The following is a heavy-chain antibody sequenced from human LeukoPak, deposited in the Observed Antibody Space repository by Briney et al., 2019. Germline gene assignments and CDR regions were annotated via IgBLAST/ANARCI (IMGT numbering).Heavy chain of an antibody. CDR1: GFTFNSYS. D-gene: IGHD1-26*01. V-gene: IGHV3-21*01. CDR3: ERVETEPTWTIDY. Sequence: PGGSLRLSCAASGFTFNSYSMNWVRQAPGKGLEWVSSISSSSSYIYYADSVKGRFTISRDNAKNSLYLQMNSLRAEDTAVYYCERVETEPTWTIDYWGQGTLVTVSS. J-gene: IGHJ4*02. CDR2: ISSSSSYI.